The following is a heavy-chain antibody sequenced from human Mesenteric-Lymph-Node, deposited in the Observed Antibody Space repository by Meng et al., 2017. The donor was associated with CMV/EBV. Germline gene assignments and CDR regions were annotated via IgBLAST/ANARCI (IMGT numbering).Heavy chain of an antibody. D-gene: IGHD6-13*01. Sequence: GESLKISCKASGYTFTSYDINWVRQATGQGLEWMGWMNPNSGNTGYAQKFQGRVTMTRNTSISTAYMELSSLRSEDTAVYYCARVKARIAAAGYNWFDPWGQGTLVTVSS. CDR2: MNPNSGNT. J-gene: IGHJ5*02. V-gene: IGHV1-8*01. CDR1: GYTFTSYD. CDR3: ARVKARIAAAGYNWFDP.